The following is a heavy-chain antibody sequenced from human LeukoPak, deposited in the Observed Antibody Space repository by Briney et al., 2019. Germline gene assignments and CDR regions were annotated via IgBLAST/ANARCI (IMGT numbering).Heavy chain of an antibody. CDR1: GFTFSTSG. J-gene: IGHJ4*02. Sequence: HTGGSLRLSCAASGFTFSTSGMTWVRQAPGKGLDWVPIISGSGGTPYYTDSVKGRFTISRDNSKNTLYLQMNSLRAEDTAVYYCAKTRGISISGVVPLCDYWGQGTLVTVSS. V-gene: IGHV3-23*01. CDR3: AKTRGISISGVVPLCDY. D-gene: IGHD3-3*01. CDR2: ISGSGGTP.